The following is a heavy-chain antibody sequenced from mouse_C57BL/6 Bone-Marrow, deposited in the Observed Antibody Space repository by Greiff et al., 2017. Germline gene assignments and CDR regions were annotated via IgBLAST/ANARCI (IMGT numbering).Heavy chain of an antibody. D-gene: IGHD2-2*01. CDR1: GYTFTSYD. CDR2: IYPRDGST. V-gene: IGHV1-85*01. J-gene: IGHJ4*01. Sequence: QVQLKQSGPELVKPGASVKLSCKASGYTFTSYDINWVKQRPGQGLEWIGWIYPRDGSTKYNEKFKGKATLTVDTSSSTAYMELHSLTSEDSAVYFSAREGVVWLRRGGYYYAMDYWGQGTSVTVSS. CDR3: AREGVVWLRRGGYYYAMDY.